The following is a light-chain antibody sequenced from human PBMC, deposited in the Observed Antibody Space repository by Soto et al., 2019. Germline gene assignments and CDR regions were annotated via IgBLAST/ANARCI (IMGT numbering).Light chain of an antibody. Sequence: DIPMTQSPSSLSASVGDRATITCRASQSISSYLNWYQPQPWKAPKLLIYAASSLQSGVPSRFSGSGSGTDFTLTIRSLQPEDSTTYYCQQSYSTPQFGQGTKLEIK. J-gene: IGKJ1*01. V-gene: IGKV1-39*01. CDR2: AAS. CDR3: QQSYSTPQ. CDR1: QSISSY.